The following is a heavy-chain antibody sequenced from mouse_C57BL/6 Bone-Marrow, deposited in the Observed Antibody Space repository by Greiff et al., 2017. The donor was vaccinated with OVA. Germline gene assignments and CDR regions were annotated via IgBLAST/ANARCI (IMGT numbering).Heavy chain of an antibody. CDR2: INPSSGYT. V-gene: IGHV1-7*01. J-gene: IGHJ4*01. Sequence: QVQLKQSGAELAKPGASVKLSCKASGYTFTSYWMHWVKQRPGQGLEWIGYINPSSGYTKYNQKFKDKATLTADKSSSTAYMQLSSLTYEDSAVYYCARYYYSTYYAMDYWGQGTSVTVSS. CDR1: GYTFTSYW. D-gene: IGHD2-5*01. CDR3: ARYYYSTYYAMDY.